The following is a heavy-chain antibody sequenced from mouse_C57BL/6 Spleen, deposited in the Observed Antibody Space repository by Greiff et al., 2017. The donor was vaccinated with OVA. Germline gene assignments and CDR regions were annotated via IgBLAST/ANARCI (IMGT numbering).Heavy chain of an antibody. V-gene: IGHV5-4*01. Sequence: EVKLVESGGGLVKPGGSLKLSCAASGFTFSSYAMSWVRQTPEKRLEWVATISDGGSYTYYPDNVKGRFTISRDNAKNNLYLQMSHLKSEDTAMYYCARDRVGYGNYLFAYWGQGTLVTVSA. CDR2: ISDGGSYT. J-gene: IGHJ3*01. CDR1: GFTFSSYA. CDR3: ARDRVGYGNYLFAY. D-gene: IGHD2-1*01.